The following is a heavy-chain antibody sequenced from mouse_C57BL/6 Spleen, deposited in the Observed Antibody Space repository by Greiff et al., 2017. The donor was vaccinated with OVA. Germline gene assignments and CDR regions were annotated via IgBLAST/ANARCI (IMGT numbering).Heavy chain of an antibody. CDR2: IYPGDGDT. J-gene: IGHJ4*01. Sequence: QVQLQQSGPELVKPGASVEISCKASGYAFSSSWMNWVKQRPGKGLEWIGRIYPGDGDTNYNGKFKGKATLTADKSSSTAYMQLSSLTSEDSAVYFCARRPRSYAMDYWGQGTSVTVSS. D-gene: IGHD6-1*01. V-gene: IGHV1-82*01. CDR3: ARRPRSYAMDY. CDR1: GYAFSSSW.